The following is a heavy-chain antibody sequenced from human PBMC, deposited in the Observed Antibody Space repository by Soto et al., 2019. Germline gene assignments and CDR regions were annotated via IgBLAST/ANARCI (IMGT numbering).Heavy chain of an antibody. Sequence: QVQLVQSGAEVKKPGASVKVSCKASGYTFTGYYMHWVRQAPGQGLEWMGWINPNLGGTNFAQRFQGRVTKTRDTSISTDYRELSRLRSDDTAVYYCARGLRFLEWGGDYWGQGTLVTVS. J-gene: IGHJ4*02. CDR2: INPNLGGT. CDR1: GYTFTGYY. V-gene: IGHV1-2*02. CDR3: ARGLRFLEWGGDY. D-gene: IGHD3-3*01.